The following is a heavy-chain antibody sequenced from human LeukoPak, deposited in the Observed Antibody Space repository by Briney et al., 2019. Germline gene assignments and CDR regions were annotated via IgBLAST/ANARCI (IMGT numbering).Heavy chain of an antibody. CDR1: GFTVSSNY. J-gene: IGHJ6*03. CDR2: IYSGGST. D-gene: IGHD3-3*01. CDR3: ARDATGRYDFWSGYYYYYYYMDV. Sequence: GGSLRLSCAASGFTVSSNYMSWVRQAPGKGLEWVSVIYSGGSTHYADSVKGRFTISRDNSKNTLYLQMNSLRAEDTAVYYCARDATGRYDFWSGYYYYYYYMDVWGKGTTVTVSS. V-gene: IGHV3-66*02.